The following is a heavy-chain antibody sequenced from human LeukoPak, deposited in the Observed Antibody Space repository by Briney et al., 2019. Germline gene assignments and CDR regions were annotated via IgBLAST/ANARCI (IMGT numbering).Heavy chain of an antibody. D-gene: IGHD2-15*01. V-gene: IGHV1-69*06. CDR1: GGTFSSYA. J-gene: IGHJ3*02. CDR2: IIPIFGTA. CDR3: ASKGYCSGGSCHGAFDI. Sequence: ASVKVSCKTSGGTFSSYAIIWVREAPGQGLEWIGGIIPIFGTANYAQKFQGRVTITADKSTSTAYMELSSLRSEDTAVYYCASKGYCSGGSCHGAFDIWGQGTMVTVSS.